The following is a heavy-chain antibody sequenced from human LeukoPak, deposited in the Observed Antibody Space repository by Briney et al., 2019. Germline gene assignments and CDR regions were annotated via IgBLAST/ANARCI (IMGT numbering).Heavy chain of an antibody. Sequence: SETLSLTCTVSGGSISGYYWSWLRQPPGKGVEWVGYIYYSGSTKYNTSLKSRVSISVDTSKNQSSLKLSSVTAADTAVYYCARGFCSGGSCYSAIFDHWGQGTLVTVSS. CDR1: GGSISGYY. CDR2: IYYSGST. D-gene: IGHD2-15*01. CDR3: ARGFCSGGSCYSAIFDH. V-gene: IGHV4-59*01. J-gene: IGHJ4*02.